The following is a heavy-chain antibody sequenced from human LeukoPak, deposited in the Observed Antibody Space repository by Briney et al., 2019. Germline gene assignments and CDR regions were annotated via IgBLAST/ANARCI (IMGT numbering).Heavy chain of an antibody. D-gene: IGHD6-13*01. Sequence: ASVKVSCKASGGTFSSYAISWVRQAPGQGLGWMGRIIPIFDTANYAQKFQGRVTITTDESTSTAYMELSSLRSEDTAVYYCAARSAYVLAAASDYWGQGTLVTVSS. CDR1: GGTFSSYA. CDR2: IIPIFDTA. J-gene: IGHJ4*02. V-gene: IGHV1-69*05. CDR3: AARSAYVLAAASDY.